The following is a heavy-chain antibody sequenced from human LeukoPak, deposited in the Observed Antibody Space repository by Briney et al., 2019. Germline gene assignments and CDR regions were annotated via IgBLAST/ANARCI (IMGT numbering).Heavy chain of an antibody. CDR2: IYSGGRT. CDR1: GFTVSNNY. CDR3: ARGERLSPDY. Sequence: PGGSLRLSCAASGFTVSNNYMSWVRQAAGKGLEWVSVIYSGGRTYHADSVKGRFTISRDNSKNTLYLQMNSLRAEDTAVYYCARGERLSPDYWGQGTLVTVSS. J-gene: IGHJ4*02. V-gene: IGHV3-53*01. D-gene: IGHD3-3*01.